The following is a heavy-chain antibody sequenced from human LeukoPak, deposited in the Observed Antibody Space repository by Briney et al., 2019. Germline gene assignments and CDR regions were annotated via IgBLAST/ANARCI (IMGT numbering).Heavy chain of an antibody. CDR3: ATSRVFDH. CDR2: IWYDGSNT. J-gene: IGHJ4*02. Sequence: PGRSLRLSCAASGFTFSSHGLHWVRQAPGKGLEWVAVIWYDGSNTYYADSVKGRFTISRDNAKKTLYLEMNSLRMEDTAIYYCATSRVFDHWGQGTLVTVSS. V-gene: IGHV3-33*03. CDR1: GFTFSSHG.